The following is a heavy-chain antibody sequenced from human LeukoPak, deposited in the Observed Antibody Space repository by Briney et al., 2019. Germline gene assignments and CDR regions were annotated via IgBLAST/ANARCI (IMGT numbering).Heavy chain of an antibody. CDR1: GGSISNYY. Sequence: SGTLSLTCTVSGGSISNYYWSWIRLPPGKGLEWIGYLSKSGNTNYSPSLKSRVTIFGDTSKNQFFLKLSSVTAADTAVYYCARYCSSTSCYYFDYWGQGTLVTVSS. V-gene: IGHV4-59*12. CDR3: ARYCSSTSCYYFDY. D-gene: IGHD2-2*01. J-gene: IGHJ4*02. CDR2: LSKSGNT.